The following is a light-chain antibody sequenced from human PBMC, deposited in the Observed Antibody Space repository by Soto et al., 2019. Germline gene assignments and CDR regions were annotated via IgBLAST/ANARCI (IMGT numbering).Light chain of an antibody. CDR3: QQRSNWSXT. Sequence: EIVLTQSPATLSLSPGERATLSCRASQSVSSYLAWYQQKPGQAPRLLIYDASNRATGIPARFSGSGSGTDFTLTISSLEPEDFAVYYCQQRSNWSXTFGQGTRLEI. V-gene: IGKV3-11*01. CDR1: QSVSSY. J-gene: IGKJ5*01. CDR2: DAS.